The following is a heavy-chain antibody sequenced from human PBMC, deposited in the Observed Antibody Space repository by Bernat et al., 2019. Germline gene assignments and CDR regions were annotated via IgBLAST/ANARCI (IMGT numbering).Heavy chain of an antibody. Sequence: QVQLQESGPGLVKPSQTLSLTCTVSGASISTFYWGWIRQPPGKGLEWIGYIHYTGSTNSNPSLRSRVTMSVDTSKNQFSLKLSSVTAADTAVYYCARIKPLWFGELVAFDIWGQGTMVTVSS. CDR2: IHYTGST. CDR3: ARIKPLWFGELVAFDI. J-gene: IGHJ3*02. D-gene: IGHD3-10*01. V-gene: IGHV4-59*01. CDR1: GASISTFY.